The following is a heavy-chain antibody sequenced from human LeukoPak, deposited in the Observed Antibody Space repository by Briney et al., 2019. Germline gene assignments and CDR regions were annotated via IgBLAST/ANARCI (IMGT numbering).Heavy chain of an antibody. Sequence: SETLSLACAVYGGSFSGYYWSWIRQPPGKGLEWIGEINHSGSTNYNPSLKSRVTISVDTSKNQFSLKLSSVTAADTAVYYCARGRLGPDYWGQGTLVTVSS. V-gene: IGHV4-34*01. D-gene: IGHD3-9*01. CDR2: INHSGST. CDR1: GGSFSGYY. CDR3: ARGRLGPDY. J-gene: IGHJ4*02.